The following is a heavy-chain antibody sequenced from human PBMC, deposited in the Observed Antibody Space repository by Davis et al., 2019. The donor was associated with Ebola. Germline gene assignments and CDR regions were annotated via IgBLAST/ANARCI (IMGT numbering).Heavy chain of an antibody. J-gene: IGHJ4*02. CDR3: SERGSSV. V-gene: IGHV4-59*11. Sequence: PSETLSLTCTFSDGSISSHYWNWIRQPPGKGLEWVGIIYHSGRTHYNPSLKSRVSISADTSKNQFSLDLTSVTAADTAMYYCSERGSSVWGRGTLVTVSS. CDR1: DGSISSHY. D-gene: IGHD3-10*01. CDR2: IYHSGRT.